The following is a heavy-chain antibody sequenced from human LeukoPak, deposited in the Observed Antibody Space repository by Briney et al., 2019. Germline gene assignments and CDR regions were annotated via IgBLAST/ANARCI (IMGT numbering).Heavy chain of an antibody. D-gene: IGHD6-19*01. CDR3: ARAVKYRSGPLTDLLPYYFDY. CDR2: INTGNGNT. Sequence: ASVKVSCKASGYTFTNYAMHWVRQAPGQRLEWMGWINTGNGNTKYSQELQGRVTITRDTSANTAYMELSSLRSEDMAVYYCARAVKYRSGPLTDLLPYYFDYWGQGTLVTVSP. V-gene: IGHV1-3*03. J-gene: IGHJ4*02. CDR1: GYTFTNYA.